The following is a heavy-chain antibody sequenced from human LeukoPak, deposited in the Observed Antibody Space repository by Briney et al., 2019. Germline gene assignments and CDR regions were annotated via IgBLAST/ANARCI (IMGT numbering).Heavy chain of an antibody. CDR1: VFTFSSYS. CDR3: ARDRGAGFDY. Sequence: GGSLRLSCAASVFTFSSYSMNWVRQAPGKGLEWVSSISSSSSYIYYADSVKGRFTISRDNAKNSLYLQMNSLRAEDTAVYYCARDRGAGFDYWGQGTLVTVSS. J-gene: IGHJ4*02. V-gene: IGHV3-21*01. D-gene: IGHD1-26*01. CDR2: ISSSSSYI.